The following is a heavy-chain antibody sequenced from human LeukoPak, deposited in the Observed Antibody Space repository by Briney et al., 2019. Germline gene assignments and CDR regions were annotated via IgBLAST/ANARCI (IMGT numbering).Heavy chain of an antibody. CDR3: AMKRSGSYYNVDY. Sequence: SVKVSCKASGGTFSSYAISWVRQAPGQGLEWMGGIIPIFGTANYAQKFQGRVTITADESTSTAYMELSSLRSEDTAVYYCAMKRSGSYYNVDYWGQGTLVTVSS. V-gene: IGHV1-69*13. D-gene: IGHD3-10*01. CDR1: GGTFSSYA. J-gene: IGHJ4*02. CDR2: IIPIFGTA.